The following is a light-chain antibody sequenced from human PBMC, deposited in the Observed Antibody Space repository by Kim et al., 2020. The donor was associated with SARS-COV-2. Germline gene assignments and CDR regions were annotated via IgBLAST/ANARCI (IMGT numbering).Light chain of an antibody. CDR2: YNSDSDK. Sequence: QPVLTQPSSLSASPGASASLTCTLHSGINVGTSAIYWYQQKPGSPPQYLLRYNSDSDKQQGSGVPSRFSGSKDASANAGILLISGLQSEDEADYYCMIWHSSTWVFGGGTQLTVL. CDR3: MIWHSSTWV. CDR1: SGINVGTSA. J-gene: IGLJ3*02. V-gene: IGLV5-45*02.